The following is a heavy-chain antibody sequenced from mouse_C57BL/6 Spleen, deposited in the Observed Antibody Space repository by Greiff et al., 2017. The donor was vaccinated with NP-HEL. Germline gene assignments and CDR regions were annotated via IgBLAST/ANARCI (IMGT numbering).Heavy chain of an antibody. J-gene: IGHJ2*01. CDR1: GYSITSGYY. CDR3: AREGDY. Sequence: ESGPGLVKPSQSLSLTCSVTGYSITSGYYWNWIRQFPGNKLEWVGYISYDGSNNYNPSLKNRISITRDTSKNQFFLKLNSVTTEDTATYYCAREGDYWGQGTTLTVSS. CDR2: ISYDGSN. V-gene: IGHV3-6*01.